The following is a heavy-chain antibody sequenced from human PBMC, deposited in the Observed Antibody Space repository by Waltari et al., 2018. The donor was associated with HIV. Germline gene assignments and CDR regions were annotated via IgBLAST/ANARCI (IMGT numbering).Heavy chain of an antibody. CDR1: GFNFNTFW. Sequence: EVQLVQSGAEVKKPGESLKISCSGFGFNFNTFWIGWVRQMPGKGLEYMGMIYPSDSDTRYSPSFQGHVVISVDKSINTAYLRWNSLEASDAAMYFCARYHVSPDDYGGNPRIFDYFDLWGQGTQVSVS. J-gene: IGHJ4*02. CDR3: ARYHVSPDDYGGNPRIFDYFDL. D-gene: IGHD4-17*01. CDR2: IYPSDSDT. V-gene: IGHV5-51*01.